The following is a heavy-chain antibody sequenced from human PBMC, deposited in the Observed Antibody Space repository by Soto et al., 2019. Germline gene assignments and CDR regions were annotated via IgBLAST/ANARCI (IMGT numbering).Heavy chain of an antibody. J-gene: IGHJ4*02. Sequence: ASVKVSCKASGGTFSSYAISWVRQAPGQGLEWMGGIIPIFGTANYAQKFQGRVTITADESTSTAYMELSSLRSEDTAVYYCARERAPYNWNETTFDYWGQGTLVTVSS. V-gene: IGHV1-69*13. CDR3: ARERAPYNWNETTFDY. CDR1: GGTFSSYA. D-gene: IGHD1-1*01. CDR2: IIPIFGTA.